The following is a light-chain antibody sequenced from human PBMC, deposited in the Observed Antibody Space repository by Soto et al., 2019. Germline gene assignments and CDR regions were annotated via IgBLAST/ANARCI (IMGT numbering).Light chain of an antibody. Sequence: QSALTQPASVSGSPGLSITISCTGTTSEVGRYKFVSWYQQHPGKAPKLLIYEVSNRPSGVSSRFSGSKSGNTASLTISGLQTEDEASYYCSSSTDTDTLVIFGGGTKVTVL. CDR2: EVS. J-gene: IGLJ2*01. V-gene: IGLV2-14*01. CDR1: TSEVGRYKF. CDR3: SSSTDTDTLVI.